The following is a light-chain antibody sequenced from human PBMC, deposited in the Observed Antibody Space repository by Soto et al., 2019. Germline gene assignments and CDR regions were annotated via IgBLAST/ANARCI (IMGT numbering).Light chain of an antibody. CDR1: SSNIGSHN. CDR3: AAWDDSLSGRV. CDR2: KNN. J-gene: IGLJ1*01. Sequence: QSVLTQPPSASGTPGQRVSISCSGGSSNIGSHNVYWYQQLPGTAPKLLIFKNNQRPSGAPDRFSGSKSGTSASLAISGLRSEDEADYYCAAWDDSLSGRVFGTGTKLTVL. V-gene: IGLV1-47*01.